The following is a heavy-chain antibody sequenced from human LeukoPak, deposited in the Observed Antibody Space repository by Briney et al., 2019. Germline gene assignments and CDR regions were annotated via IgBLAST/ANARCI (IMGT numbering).Heavy chain of an antibody. CDR2: ISSSSSYI. Sequence: PGGSLRLSCAASGFTFSSYSMNWVRQAPGKGLEWVSSISSSSSYIYYADSVKGRFTISRDNAKNSLYLQMNSLRAEDTAVYYCARDGSGSPLGYYGMDVWGQGTTVAVSS. V-gene: IGHV3-21*01. CDR1: GFTFSSYS. CDR3: ARDGSGSPLGYYGMDV. D-gene: IGHD3-10*01. J-gene: IGHJ6*02.